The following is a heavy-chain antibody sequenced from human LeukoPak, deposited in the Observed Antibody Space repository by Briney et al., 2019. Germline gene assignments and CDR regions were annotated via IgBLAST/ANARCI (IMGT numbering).Heavy chain of an antibody. D-gene: IGHD3-10*01. J-gene: IGHJ6*04. CDR2: IYYSGST. V-gene: IGHV4-30-4*01. CDR1: GGSISSGDYY. CDR3: ARTMVRGVRHYYYYGMDV. Sequence: SETLSLTCTVSGGSISSGDYYWGWIRQPPGKGLEWIGYIYYSGSTYYNPSLKSRVTISVDTSKNQFPLKLSSVTAADTAVYYCARTMVRGVRHYYYYGMDVWGKGTTVTVSS.